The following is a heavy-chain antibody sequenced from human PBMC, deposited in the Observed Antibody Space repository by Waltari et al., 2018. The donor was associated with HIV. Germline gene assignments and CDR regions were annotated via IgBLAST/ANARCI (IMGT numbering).Heavy chain of an antibody. CDR1: GFTFSNFA. D-gene: IGHD3-22*01. Sequence: QVQLVDSGGGVVQPGRSLTLSCAASGFTFSNFAMHWVRQAPGKGLEWVAVIWDDGDNKYYADSVKGRFTISRDNSKNTLYLQMNSLRVEDTAVYYCARGGYYYDISGYYHYWGQGTLVTVSS. CDR3: ARGGYYYDISGYYHY. J-gene: IGHJ4*02. CDR2: IWDDGDNK. V-gene: IGHV3-33*01.